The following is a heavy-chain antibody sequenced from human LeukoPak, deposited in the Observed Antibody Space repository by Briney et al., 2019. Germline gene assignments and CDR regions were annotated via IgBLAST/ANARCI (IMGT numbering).Heavy chain of an antibody. CDR1: GASVRSYY. V-gene: IGHV4-59*08. D-gene: IGHD5-18*01. CDR2: VYYSGST. J-gene: IGHJ2*01. CDR3: ARRIQLWSYWHFDL. Sequence: PSETLSLTCTVSGASVRSYYWTWIRQPPGKGLEWIGYVYYSGSTNYNPSLKSRVTISVDTSKNLFSLKLSSVTAADTAVYYCARRIQLWSYWHFDLWGRGTLVTVSS.